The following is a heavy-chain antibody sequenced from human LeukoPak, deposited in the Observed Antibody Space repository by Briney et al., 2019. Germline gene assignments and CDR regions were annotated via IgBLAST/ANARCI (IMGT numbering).Heavy chain of an antibody. Sequence: ASVKVSCKASGYTFTGYYMHWVRQAPGQGLEWMGWINPNSGGTDYAQKLQGRVTMTRDTSISTAYMELSRLRSDDTAVYYCARALSIVGAIFYFDYWGQGTLVTVSS. V-gene: IGHV1-2*02. CDR2: INPNSGGT. J-gene: IGHJ4*02. D-gene: IGHD1-26*01. CDR3: ARALSIVGAIFYFDY. CDR1: GYTFTGYY.